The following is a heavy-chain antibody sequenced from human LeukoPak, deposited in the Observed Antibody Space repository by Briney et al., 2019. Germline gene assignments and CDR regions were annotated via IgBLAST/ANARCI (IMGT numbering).Heavy chain of an antibody. V-gene: IGHV1-69*13. D-gene: IGHD6-19*01. J-gene: IGHJ5*02. CDR1: GGTFSSYA. CDR3: ARTHQWLVRGEFDP. Sequence: GASVKVSCKASGGTFSSYAISWVRQAPGQGLEWMGGIIPIFGTANYAQKFQGRVTITADESTSTAYMELSSLRSEDTAVYYCARTHQWLVRGEFDPWGQGTLVTVSS. CDR2: IIPIFGTA.